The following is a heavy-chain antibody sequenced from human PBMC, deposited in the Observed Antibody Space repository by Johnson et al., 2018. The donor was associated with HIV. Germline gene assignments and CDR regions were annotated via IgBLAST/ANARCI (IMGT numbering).Heavy chain of an antibody. D-gene: IGHD3-16*01. Sequence: VQLVESGGGLIQPGGSLRLSCAASGFTVSSNYMSWVRQAPGKGLEWVSVISSGGSTYYADSVKGRFTISRDNSKNTLYLKMNSLRAEDTAVYYCAREGGSSGPDAFDIWGQGTIVTVSS. CDR2: ISSGGST. J-gene: IGHJ3*02. CDR1: GFTVSSNY. CDR3: AREGGSSGPDAFDI. V-gene: IGHV3-53*01.